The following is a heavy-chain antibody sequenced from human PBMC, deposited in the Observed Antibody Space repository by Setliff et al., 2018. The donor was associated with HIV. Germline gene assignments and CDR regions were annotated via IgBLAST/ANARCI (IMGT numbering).Heavy chain of an antibody. Sequence: SETLSLTCKVSGASISSYYWSWVRQPPGKGLEWIGYIYNSGYSNSKPSLKSRVTMSLDTSKNQFSLELTSVTAADTAVYFCARGDGYRSNGAYYDTGMDVWGQGITVTVSS. CDR3: ARGDGYRSNGAYYDTGMDV. V-gene: IGHV4-59*01. CDR1: GASISSYY. CDR2: IYNSGYS. J-gene: IGHJ6*02. D-gene: IGHD5-12*01.